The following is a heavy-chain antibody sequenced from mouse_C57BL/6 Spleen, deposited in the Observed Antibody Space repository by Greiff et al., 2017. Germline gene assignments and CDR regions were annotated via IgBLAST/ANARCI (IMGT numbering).Heavy chain of an antibody. Sequence: LQESGAELVRPGASVTLSCKASGYTFTDYEMHWVKQTPVHGLEWIGAIDPETGGTAYNQKFKGKAILTADKSSSTAYMELRSLTSEDSAVYYCTSGLLRYLFDYWGQGTTLTVSS. CDR2: IDPETGGT. J-gene: IGHJ2*01. D-gene: IGHD1-1*01. CDR3: TSGLLRYLFDY. V-gene: IGHV1-15*01. CDR1: GYTFTDYE.